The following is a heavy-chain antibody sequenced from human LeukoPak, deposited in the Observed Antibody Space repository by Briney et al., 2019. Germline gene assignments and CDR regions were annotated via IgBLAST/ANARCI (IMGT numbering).Heavy chain of an antibody. Sequence: GGSLRLSCAASGFTFSSYAMHWVRQAPGKGLEYVSAISNSGGSTDYANSVRGRFTISRDNSKNTLYLQMGSLRAEDMAVYYCARRYYGSGIYQIDYWGQGTLVTVSS. J-gene: IGHJ4*02. V-gene: IGHV3-64*01. CDR1: GFTFSSYA. CDR3: ARRYYGSGIYQIDY. CDR2: ISNSGGST. D-gene: IGHD3-10*01.